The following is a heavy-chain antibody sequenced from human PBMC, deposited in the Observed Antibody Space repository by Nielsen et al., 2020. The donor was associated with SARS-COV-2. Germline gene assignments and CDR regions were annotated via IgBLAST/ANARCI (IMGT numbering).Heavy chain of an antibody. CDR1: GFSFSAWS. CDR2: IDESGDVT. D-gene: IGHD6-13*01. J-gene: IGHJ4*02. CDR3: AKGYSSSWSTFDY. Sequence: GESLKISCAAAGFSFSAWSMSWVRQAPGKGLEWVSGIDESGDVTYYAESVKGRFTISRDNSDNTLYLQMNSLRAEDTALYYCAKGYSSSWSTFDYWGRGTLVTVSS. V-gene: IGHV3-23*01.